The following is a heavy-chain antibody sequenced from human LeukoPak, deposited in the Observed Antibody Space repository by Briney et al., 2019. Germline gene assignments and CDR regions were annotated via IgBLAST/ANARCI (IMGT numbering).Heavy chain of an antibody. Sequence: SETLSLTCTVSGGSISSYYWSWIRQPPGKGLEWIGYIYYSGSTNYNPSLKSRATISVDTSKNQFSLKLSSVTAADTAVYYCARLPVSYGGYAYYYGMDVWGQGTTVTVSS. CDR2: IYYSGST. J-gene: IGHJ6*02. CDR3: ARLPVSYGGYAYYYGMDV. V-gene: IGHV4-59*08. CDR1: GGSISSYY. D-gene: IGHD5-12*01.